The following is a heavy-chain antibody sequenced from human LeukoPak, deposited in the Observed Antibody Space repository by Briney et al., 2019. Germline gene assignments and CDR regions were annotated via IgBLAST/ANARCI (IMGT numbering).Heavy chain of an antibody. J-gene: IGHJ3*02. CDR3: ARDAYYYDSSSYYRNAFDI. D-gene: IGHD3-22*01. CDR2: IYGIDSTI. V-gene: IGHV3-11*01. CDR1: GFTFSDYY. Sequence: GGSLRHSCAASGFTFSDYYMSWIRQAPGKGLEWLSYIYGIDSTISYAASVKGRFTISRDNAKNSLYLQMNSLRAEDTAVYYCARDAYYYDSSSYYRNAFDIWGQGTVVTVSS.